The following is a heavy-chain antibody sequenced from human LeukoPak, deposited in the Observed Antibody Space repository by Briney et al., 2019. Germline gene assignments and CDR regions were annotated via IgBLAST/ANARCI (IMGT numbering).Heavy chain of an antibody. Sequence: SETLSLTCTVSGGSISSYYWSWIRQPAGKGLEWIGRIYTSGSTNYNPSLKSRVTMSVDTSKNQFSLKLSSVTAADTAVYYCARDINYDSSGYYYSTWFDPWGQGTLVTVSS. V-gene: IGHV4-4*07. D-gene: IGHD3-22*01. CDR2: IYTSGST. CDR3: ARDINYDSSGYYYSTWFDP. J-gene: IGHJ5*02. CDR1: GGSISSYY.